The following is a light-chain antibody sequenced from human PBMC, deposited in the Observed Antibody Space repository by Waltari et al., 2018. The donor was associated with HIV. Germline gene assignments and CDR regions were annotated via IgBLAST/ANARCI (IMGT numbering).Light chain of an antibody. J-gene: IGKJ1*01. CDR2: AAS. Sequence: DIQMTPSPSSLSASVGDRVTITCRASQDIFNYLAWYQQKPGKVPQLLIYAASTLQSGVPSRFSGSGSGPVFTLTISSLQPEDVAIYYCQRYNSAQWTFGQGTKVEIK. CDR3: QRYNSAQWT. V-gene: IGKV1-27*01. CDR1: QDIFNY.